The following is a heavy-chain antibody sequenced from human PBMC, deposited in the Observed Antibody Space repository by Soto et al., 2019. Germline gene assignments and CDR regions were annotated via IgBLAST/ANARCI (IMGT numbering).Heavy chain of an antibody. CDR2: IYPGDSDT. D-gene: IGHD6-19*01. J-gene: IGHJ6*02. CDR1: GYSFTSYW. V-gene: IGHV5-51*01. Sequence: GESLKISCKGSGYSFTSYWIGWVRQMPGKGLEWMGIIYPGDSDTRYSPSFQGQVTISADKSISTAYLQWSSLKASDTAMYYCARLRIAVAGHYGMDVWGQGTTVTVSS. CDR3: ARLRIAVAGHYGMDV.